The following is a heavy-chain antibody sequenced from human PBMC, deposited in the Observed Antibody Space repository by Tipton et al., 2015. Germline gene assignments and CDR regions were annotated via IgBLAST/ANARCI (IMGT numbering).Heavy chain of an antibody. Sequence: TLSLTCAVSAYSISSDYYWGWIRQPPGKGLEWIGSISHSGNTYYNPSLKSRVTMSRDTSKNQFSLKLTSVTVADTAVYYCARQDYDSLTRDYQTVDYWGQGTLVTVSS. J-gene: IGHJ4*02. V-gene: IGHV4-38-2*01. D-gene: IGHD3-9*01. CDR3: ARQDYDSLTRDYQTVDY. CDR2: ISHSGNT. CDR1: AYSISSDYY.